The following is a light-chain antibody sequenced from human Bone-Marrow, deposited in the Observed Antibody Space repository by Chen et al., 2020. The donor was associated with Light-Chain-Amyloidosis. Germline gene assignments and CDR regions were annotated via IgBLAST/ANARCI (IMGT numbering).Light chain of an antibody. CDR2: RDT. Sequence: SYELTQPPSVSVSPVHTVRITCSGDDLPTKYAYWYQQKPGQAPVQVILRDTERPPGISDRFSGSSSGTTATLTISGVQAEDEADYHCQSADSSGTYEVIFGGGTKLTVL. CDR1: DLPTKY. J-gene: IGLJ2*01. CDR3: QSADSSGTYEVI. V-gene: IGLV3-25*03.